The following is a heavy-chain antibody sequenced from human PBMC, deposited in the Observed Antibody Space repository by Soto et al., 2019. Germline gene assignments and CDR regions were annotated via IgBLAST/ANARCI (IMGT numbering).Heavy chain of an antibody. D-gene: IGHD3-3*01. V-gene: IGHV1-3*01. J-gene: IGHJ6*02. CDR1: GYTFTSYA. CDR2: INAGNGNT. CDR3: ARDPGPDYDFWSGYYTGYYYGMDV. Sequence: ASVKVSCKASGYTFTSYAMHWVRQAPGQRLEWMGWINAGNGNTKYSQKFQGRVTITRDTSASTAYMELSSLRSEDTAVYYCARDPGPDYDFWSGYYTGYYYGMDVWGQGTTVTVSS.